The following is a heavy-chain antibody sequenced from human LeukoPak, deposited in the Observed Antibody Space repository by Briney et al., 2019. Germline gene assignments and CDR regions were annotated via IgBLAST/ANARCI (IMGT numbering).Heavy chain of an antibody. V-gene: IGHV4-59*11. CDR2: IYYSGSA. CDR1: GGSISSHY. J-gene: IGHJ6*03. CDR3: ARLGSGYYYYYCYMDV. D-gene: IGHD3-3*01. Sequence: PSETLSLTCTVSGGSISSHYWSWIRQPPGKGLEWIGYIYYSGSANYNPSLKSRVTISVDTSKNQFSLKLSSVTAADTAVYYCARLGSGYYYYYCYMDVWGKGTTVTVSS.